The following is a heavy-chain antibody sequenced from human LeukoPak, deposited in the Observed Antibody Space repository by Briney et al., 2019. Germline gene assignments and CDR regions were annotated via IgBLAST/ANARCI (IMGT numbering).Heavy chain of an antibody. Sequence: SETLSLTCAVYGGSFSGYYWSWIRQPPGKGLEWIGEINHSGSTHYNPSLKSRVTISVDTSKNQFSLKLSSVTAADTAVYYCARAHLTLNSSGYYLPHYFDYWGQGTLVTVSS. CDR1: GGSFSGYY. CDR3: ARAHLTLNSSGYYLPHYFDY. J-gene: IGHJ4*02. CDR2: INHSGST. D-gene: IGHD3-22*01. V-gene: IGHV4-34*01.